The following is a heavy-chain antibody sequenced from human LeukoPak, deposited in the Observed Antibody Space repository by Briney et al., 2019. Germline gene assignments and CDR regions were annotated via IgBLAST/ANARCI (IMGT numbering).Heavy chain of an antibody. CDR3: ARDCLIAAAGSYFDY. V-gene: IGHV1-46*01. CDR2: INPSGGST. CDR1: GYTFTSYY. D-gene: IGHD6-13*01. Sequence: ASVKVSCKASGYTFTSYYMHWVRQAPGQGLEWMGIINPSGGSTSYAQKFQGRVTMTRDTSTSTVYMGLSSLRSEDTAVYYCARDCLIAAAGSYFDYWGQGTLVTVSS. J-gene: IGHJ4*02.